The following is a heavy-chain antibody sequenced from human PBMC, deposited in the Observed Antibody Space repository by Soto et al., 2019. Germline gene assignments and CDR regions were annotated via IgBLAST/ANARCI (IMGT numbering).Heavy chain of an antibody. D-gene: IGHD3-22*01. J-gene: IGHJ5*01. CDR1: GFIFSGSG. CDR2: ISYDGSRT. V-gene: IGHV3-30*03. Sequence: QVQLVESGGGVVQPGRSLRLTCAASGFIFSGSGMHWVRQAPGKGLEWVALISYDGSRTYYADSVKDRFTFSRDNGQNTLYLQMNSLRAEDTAVYFCARWVGGSMYDNSGKYDSWGQGTLVIVSS. CDR3: ARWVGGSMYDNSGKYDS.